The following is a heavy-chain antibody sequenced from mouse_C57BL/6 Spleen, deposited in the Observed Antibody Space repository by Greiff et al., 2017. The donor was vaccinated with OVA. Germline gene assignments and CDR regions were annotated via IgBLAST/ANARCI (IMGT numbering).Heavy chain of an antibody. CDR1: GFTFSSYA. V-gene: IGHV5-9-1*02. J-gene: IGHJ3*01. CDR2: ISSGGDYI. CDR3: TREYDGSWFAY. Sequence: EVQLVEPGEGLVKPGGSLKLSCAASGFTFSSYAMSWVRQTPEKRLEWVAYISSGGDYIYYADTVKGRFTISRDNARNTLYLQMSSLKSEDTAMYYCTREYDGSWFAYWGQGTLVTVSA. D-gene: IGHD2-3*01.